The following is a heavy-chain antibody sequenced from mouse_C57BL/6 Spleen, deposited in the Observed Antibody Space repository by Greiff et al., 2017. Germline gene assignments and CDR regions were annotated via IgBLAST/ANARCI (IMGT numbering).Heavy chain of an antibody. CDR2: INPSTGGT. V-gene: IGHV1-42*01. J-gene: IGHJ4*01. CDR1: GYSFTGYY. CDR3: ARWLPFYAMDY. Sequence: VQLQQSGPELVKPGASVKISCKASGYSFTGYYMNWVKQSPEKSLEWIGEINPSTGGTTYNQKFKAKATLTVDKSSSTAYMQLKSLTSEDSAVYYCARWLPFYAMDYWGQGTSVTVSS. D-gene: IGHD2-2*01.